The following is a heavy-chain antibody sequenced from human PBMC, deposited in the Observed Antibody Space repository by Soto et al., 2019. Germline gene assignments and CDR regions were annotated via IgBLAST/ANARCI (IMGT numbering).Heavy chain of an antibody. J-gene: IGHJ6*02. CDR1: GYTFTSYA. D-gene: IGHD2-2*01. V-gene: IGHV1-3*01. Sequence: QVQLVQSGAEVKKPGASVKVSCKASGYTFTSYAMHWVRQAPGQRLAWMGWINAGNGNTKYSQKFQGRVTITRDTSASTAYMELSSLRSEDTAVYYCARVYCSSTSCSYYYGMDVWGQGTTVTVSS. CDR3: ARVYCSSTSCSYYYGMDV. CDR2: INAGNGNT.